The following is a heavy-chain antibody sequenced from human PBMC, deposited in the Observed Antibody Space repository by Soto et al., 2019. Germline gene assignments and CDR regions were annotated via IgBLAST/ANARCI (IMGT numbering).Heavy chain of an antibody. J-gene: IGHJ5*02. Sequence: QVQLQESGPGVVKPSQTLSLTCTVSGGSITSGDYYWSWIRQPPGKGLEWIGYIYYSGSTYYNPSLKSRVTISVDTSKNQFSLKMSSVTAADKAVYYCARGREEWRCDPWGQGTLFTVSS. CDR2: IYYSGST. CDR3: ARGREEWRCDP. V-gene: IGHV4-30-4*01. D-gene: IGHD2-8*01. CDR1: GGSITSGDYY.